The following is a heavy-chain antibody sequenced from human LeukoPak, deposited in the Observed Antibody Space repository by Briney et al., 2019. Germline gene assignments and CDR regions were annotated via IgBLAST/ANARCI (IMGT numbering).Heavy chain of an antibody. CDR3: ARDSYWLGGSIGAFDI. V-gene: IGHV3-21*06. J-gene: IGHJ3*02. CDR2: ISSSSSYI. Sequence: GGSLRLSCAASGFSFTTSTMSWVRQAPGKGLEWVSSISSSSSYIYYADSVKGRFTISRDNAKNSLSLQMNSLRAEDTAIYYCARDSYWLGGSIGAFDIWGQGTMVAVSS. D-gene: IGHD3-10*01. CDR1: GFSFTTST.